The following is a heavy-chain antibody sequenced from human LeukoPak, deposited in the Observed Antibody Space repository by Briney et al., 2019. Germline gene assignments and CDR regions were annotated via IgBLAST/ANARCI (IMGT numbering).Heavy chain of an antibody. Sequence: GASLRLSCAASGFTFSSYGMSWVRQAPGKGLEWVANIKQDGSEKYYVDSVKGRFTISRDNTGNSLYLQMNSLRAEDTAVYFCARGAYGGRGYYYGVDVWGKGTTVTVSS. J-gene: IGHJ6*04. CDR3: ARGAYGGRGYYYGVDV. CDR1: GFTFSSYG. CDR2: IKQDGSEK. D-gene: IGHD4-23*01. V-gene: IGHV3-7*03.